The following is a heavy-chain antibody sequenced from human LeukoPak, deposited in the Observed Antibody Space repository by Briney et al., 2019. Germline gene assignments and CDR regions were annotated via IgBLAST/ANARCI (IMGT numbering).Heavy chain of an antibody. Sequence: PSETLSLTCTVSGGSISSYYWSWIRQPPGKGLEWIGCIYYSGSTNYNPSLRSRVTISVDTSKNQFSLKLSSVTAADTAVYCCASTGSDYYDSSGYYYGSPPRFVYWGQGTLVSVSS. CDR1: GGSISSYY. V-gene: IGHV4-59*01. J-gene: IGHJ4*02. D-gene: IGHD3-22*01. CDR3: ASTGSDYYDSSGYYYGSPPRFVY. CDR2: IYYSGST.